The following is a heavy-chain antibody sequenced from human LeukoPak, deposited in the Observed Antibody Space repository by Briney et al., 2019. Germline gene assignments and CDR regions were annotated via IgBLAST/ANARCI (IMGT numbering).Heavy chain of an antibody. CDR1: GFTFSAST. D-gene: IGHD3-22*01. V-gene: IGHV3-30*04. CDR3: ASTYYYDSSGSGYYYYYMDV. J-gene: IGHJ6*03. Sequence: GGSLRLSCVASGFTFSASTMHWVRQAPGKGLEWVAVLSYDGFTQYYADSVKGRFTISRDNSKNTLYLQMNSLRPEDTAVYYCASTYYYDSSGSGYYYYYMDVWGKGTTVTISS. CDR2: LSYDGFTQ.